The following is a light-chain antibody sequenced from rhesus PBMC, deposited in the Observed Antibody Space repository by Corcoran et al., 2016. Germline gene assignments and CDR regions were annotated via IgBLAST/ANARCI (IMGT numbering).Light chain of an antibody. J-gene: IGKJ3*01. CDR1: QSDGSY. CDR2: GAS. CDR3: HQGSNLFT. V-gene: IGKV3-24*04. Sequence: ETVVTQSPATLSLTQGERVTRPCRASQSDGSYLAWYQQKPGQAPRLLIYGASSRATGIPDRFSVSGSGNDFTLAYGSMNPEYVAVYYYHQGSNLFTFGPETRLGMK.